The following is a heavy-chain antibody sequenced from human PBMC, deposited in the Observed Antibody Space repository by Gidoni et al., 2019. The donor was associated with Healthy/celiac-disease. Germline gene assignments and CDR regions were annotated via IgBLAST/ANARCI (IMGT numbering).Heavy chain of an antibody. CDR1: GGSFSGYY. CDR3: ARGAHYDFWSGKDYNWFDP. D-gene: IGHD3-3*01. CDR2: INHSGST. V-gene: IGHV4-34*01. Sequence: QVQLQQWGAGLLKPSEPLSLTCAVYGGSFSGYYWGWIRQPPGKGLEWIGEINHSGSTNYNPSLKSRVTISVDKSKTQFSLKLSSVTAADTAVYYCARGAHYDFWSGKDYNWFDPWGQGTLVTVSS. J-gene: IGHJ5*02.